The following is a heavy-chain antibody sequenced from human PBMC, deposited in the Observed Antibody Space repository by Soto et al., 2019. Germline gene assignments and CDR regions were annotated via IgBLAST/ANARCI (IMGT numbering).Heavy chain of an antibody. Sequence: ASVKVSCKASGGTFSSYTISWVRQAPGQGLEWMGRIIPILGIANYAQKFQGRVTITADKSTSTAYMELSSLRSEDTAVYYCARETLGGYDSFDYWGQGTLVPVSS. D-gene: IGHD5-12*01. V-gene: IGHV1-69*04. CDR2: IIPILGIA. CDR3: ARETLGGYDSFDY. CDR1: GGTFSSYT. J-gene: IGHJ4*02.